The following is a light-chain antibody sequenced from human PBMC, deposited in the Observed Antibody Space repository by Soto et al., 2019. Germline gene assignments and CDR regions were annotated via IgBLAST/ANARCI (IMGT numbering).Light chain of an antibody. CDR1: QSVSSSY. Sequence: EIVLTQSPGTLSLSPGERATLSCTASQSVSSSYLAWYQQKPGQAPRLLIYGASSRATGIPARFSGSGSGTDLTLTISSLEPEDFAVYYCQQRNNWPPITFGQGTRLEIK. CDR3: QQRNNWPPIT. V-gene: IGKV3D-20*02. J-gene: IGKJ5*01. CDR2: GAS.